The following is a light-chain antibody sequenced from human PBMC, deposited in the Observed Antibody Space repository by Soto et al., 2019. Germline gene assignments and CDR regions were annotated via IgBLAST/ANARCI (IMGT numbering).Light chain of an antibody. CDR2: DAS. Sequence: IVLTQSPATLSLSPGERATLSCRAGQNIRTYLAWYQQKSGQAPRLLIHDASNRATGTPARFSGSGSGTDFTLTISSLEPEDSAVYYCEQRYNWLTFGGWTKVEI. J-gene: IGKJ4*01. V-gene: IGKV3-11*01. CDR1: QNIRTY. CDR3: EQRYNWLT.